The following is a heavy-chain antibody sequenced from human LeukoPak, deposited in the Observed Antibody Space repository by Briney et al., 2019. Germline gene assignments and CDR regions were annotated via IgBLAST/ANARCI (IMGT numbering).Heavy chain of an antibody. CDR1: GGSISSGGYY. D-gene: IGHD2-2*01. CDR2: IYYSGST. V-gene: IGHV4-31*03. CDR3: ARGSSSTSG. Sequence: SETLSLICTVSGGSISSGGYYWSWIRQHPGKGLEWIGYIYYSGSTYYNPSLKSRVTISVDTSRNQFSLKLSSVTAAGTAVYYCARGSSSTSGWGQGTLVTVSS. J-gene: IGHJ4*02.